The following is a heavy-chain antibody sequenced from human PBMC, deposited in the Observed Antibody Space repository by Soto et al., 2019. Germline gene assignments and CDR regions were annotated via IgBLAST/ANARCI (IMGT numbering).Heavy chain of an antibody. J-gene: IGHJ6*02. V-gene: IGHV4-4*08. D-gene: IGHD3-10*01. Sequence: SETLSLTCSVSGASIRNYYWHWVRQLPGKGLEWSGYVYTPDYTRYNSSLKSRVTISVDTSKSQFSLRLNSVTAADTAVDYCASSAGHPGDFSYYNGMDAWGQGTTVTVSS. CDR2: VYTPDYT. CDR1: GASIRNYY. CDR3: ASSAGHPGDFSYYNGMDA.